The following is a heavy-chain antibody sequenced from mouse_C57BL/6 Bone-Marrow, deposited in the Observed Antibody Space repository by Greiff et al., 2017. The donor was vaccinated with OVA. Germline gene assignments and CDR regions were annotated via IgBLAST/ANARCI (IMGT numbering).Heavy chain of an antibody. J-gene: IGHJ3*01. CDR2: IDPENGDT. CDR3: TTGVGRRGPRFAY. Sequence: VQLQQSGAELVRPGASVKLSCTASGFNIKDDYMHWVKQRPEQGLEWIGWIDPENGDTEDASKFQGKATITADTSSNTAYLQLSSLTSEDTAVYYCTTGVGRRGPRFAYWGQGTLVTVSA. D-gene: IGHD1-2*01. CDR1: GFNIKDDY. V-gene: IGHV14-4*01.